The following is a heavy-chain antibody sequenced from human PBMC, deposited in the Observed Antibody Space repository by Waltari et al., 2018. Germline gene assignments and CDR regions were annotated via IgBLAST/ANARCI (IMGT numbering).Heavy chain of an antibody. V-gene: IGHV3-15*07. Sequence: EVQLVESGGGLVKPGGSLRLSCAASGFTFSNAWMNWVRQAPGKGLEWVGRIKSKTDGGTTDYAAPVKGRFTISRDDSKNTLYLQMNSLKTEDTAVYYCAREINPHGDQRGYFDYWGQGTLVTVSS. J-gene: IGHJ4*02. CDR2: IKSKTDGGTT. D-gene: IGHD4-17*01. CDR1: GFTFSNAW. CDR3: AREINPHGDQRGYFDY.